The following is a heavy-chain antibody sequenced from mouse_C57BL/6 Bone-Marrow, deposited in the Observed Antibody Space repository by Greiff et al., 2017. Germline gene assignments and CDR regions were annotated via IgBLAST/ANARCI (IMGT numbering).Heavy chain of an antibody. CDR1: GYTFTSYW. J-gene: IGHJ3*01. Sequence: QVQLQQPGAELVMPGASVKLSCKASGYTFTSYWMHWVKQRPGQGLEWIGEIDPSDSYTNYNQKFKGKSTLTVDKSSSTAYMQLSSLTSEDSAVYLCARDYDPAWFAYWGQGTLVTVSA. CDR3: ARDYDPAWFAY. CDR2: IDPSDSYT. V-gene: IGHV1-69*01. D-gene: IGHD2-4*01.